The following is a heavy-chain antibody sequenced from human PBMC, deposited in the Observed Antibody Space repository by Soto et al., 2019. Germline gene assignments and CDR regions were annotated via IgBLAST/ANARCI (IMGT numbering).Heavy chain of an antibody. CDR2: FDPEDGET. D-gene: IGHD4-17*01. V-gene: IGHV1-24*01. J-gene: IGHJ5*02. CDR1: GYTLTELS. CDR3: ATDLGGDYGGNFGSGWFDP. Sequence: GASVKVSCKVSGYTLTELSMHWVRQAPGKGLEWMGGFDPEDGETIYAQKFQGRVTMTEDTSTDTAYMELSSLRSEDTAVYYCATDLGGDYGGNFGSGWFDPWGQGTLVTVSS.